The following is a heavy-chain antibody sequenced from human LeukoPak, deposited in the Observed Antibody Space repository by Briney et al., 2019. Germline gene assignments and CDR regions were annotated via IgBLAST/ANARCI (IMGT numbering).Heavy chain of an antibody. CDR3: ARRNGGAAADLDFDY. CDR1: GFTFSSYS. CDR2: ISSSSSTI. Sequence: GGSLRLSCAASGFTFSSYSMNWVRQAPGKGLEWVSYISSSSSTIYYADSVKGRFTISRDNAKNSLYLQMNSLRAEDTAVYYCARRNGGAAADLDFDYWGQGTLVTVSS. V-gene: IGHV3-48*04. J-gene: IGHJ4*02. D-gene: IGHD6-13*01.